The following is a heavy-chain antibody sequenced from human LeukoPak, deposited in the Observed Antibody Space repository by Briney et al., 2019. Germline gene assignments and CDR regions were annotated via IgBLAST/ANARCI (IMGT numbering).Heavy chain of an antibody. J-gene: IGHJ3*02. V-gene: IGHV1-46*01. CDR2: VNLSDGST. CDR3: ARSINRITMIVVVIADDAFDI. CDR1: VYTFTIYY. Sequence: GASVKVSCKASVYTFTIYYMHWVRQAPGQGLEWMGIVNLSDGSTSYAQKSQGRVTMTSDTSKSTVYMELSSLRSEDTAVYYCARSINRITMIVVVIADDAFDIWGQGKMVTVSS. D-gene: IGHD3-22*01.